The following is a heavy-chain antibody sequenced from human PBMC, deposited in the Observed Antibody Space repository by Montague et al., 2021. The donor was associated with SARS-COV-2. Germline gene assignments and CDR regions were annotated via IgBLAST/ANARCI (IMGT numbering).Heavy chain of an antibody. D-gene: IGHD2-2*01. CDR2: MYYSGST. CDR1: GGSISSYY. Sequence: SETLSLTCTVSGGSISSYYWSWIRQPPGKGLEWIGYMYYSGSTNXXPSLKSRVTMSVDTSKNQFSLKLSSMTAADTAVYYCARGGRGYCSSTSCQSAFDIWGQGTMVTASS. V-gene: IGHV4-59*01. J-gene: IGHJ3*02. CDR3: ARGGRGYCSSTSCQSAFDI.